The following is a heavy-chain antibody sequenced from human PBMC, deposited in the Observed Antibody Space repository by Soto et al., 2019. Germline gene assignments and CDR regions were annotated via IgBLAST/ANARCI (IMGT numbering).Heavy chain of an antibody. J-gene: IGHJ4*02. Sequence: SETVSLTCTVSGGAISSDYWSWIRQPPGKGLEWIGYIYYSGSTNYNPSLKSRVTISVDTSKNQFSLKLSSVTAADTAVYYCAGGMTTVTTSDYWGQGTLVTVSS. V-gene: IGHV4-59*01. CDR3: AGGMTTVTTSDY. CDR1: GGAISSDY. CDR2: IYYSGST. D-gene: IGHD4-17*01.